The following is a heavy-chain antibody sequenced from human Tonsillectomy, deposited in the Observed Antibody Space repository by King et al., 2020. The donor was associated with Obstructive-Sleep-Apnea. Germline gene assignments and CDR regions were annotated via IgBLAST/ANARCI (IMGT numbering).Heavy chain of an antibody. CDR3: ARAGAWGLDSSKGDNYQYCMDV. J-gene: IGHJ6*02. Sequence: VQLVESGAEVKKPGSSVKVSCKASRDTFSNYAVSWVRQAPGQGLEWIGRIIPSLGITNFVQKFQGRVTITADESTNTAYMELSSLRSGDTAVYYCARAGAWGLDSSKGDNYQYCMDVWGQGTTVIVSS. CDR1: RDTFSNYA. D-gene: IGHD6-13*01. V-gene: IGHV1-69*09. CDR2: IIPSLGIT.